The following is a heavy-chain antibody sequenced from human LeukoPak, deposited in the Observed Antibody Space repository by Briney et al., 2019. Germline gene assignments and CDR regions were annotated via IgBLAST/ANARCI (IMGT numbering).Heavy chain of an antibody. V-gene: IGHV1-18*01. J-gene: IGHJ6*03. CDR2: ISAYNGNT. D-gene: IGHD3-10*01. CDR1: GYTFTSYG. Sequence: ASVKVSCKASGYTFTSYGISWVRQAPGQGLEWMGWISAYNGNTNCAQKLQGRVTMTTDTSTSTAYMELRSLRSDDTAVYYCARVNYGSGSPRGYYYYYMDVWGKGTTVTVSS. CDR3: ARVNYGSGSPRGYYYYYMDV.